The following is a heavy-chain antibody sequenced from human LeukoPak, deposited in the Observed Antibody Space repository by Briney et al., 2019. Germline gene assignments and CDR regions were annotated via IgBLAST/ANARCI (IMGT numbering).Heavy chain of an antibody. V-gene: IGHV3-48*02. D-gene: IGHD3-16*01. Sequence: GGSLRLSYAASGFTFSNSNMNWVRQAPGKGLEGVSFISTSSSTIYYVDSVTGRFTISRDNAKNSLYLQMNNLRDEDTAVYCCARPLVFGGQGTLVTVSS. CDR1: GFTFSNSN. CDR3: ARPLVF. CDR2: ISTSSSTI. J-gene: IGHJ4*02.